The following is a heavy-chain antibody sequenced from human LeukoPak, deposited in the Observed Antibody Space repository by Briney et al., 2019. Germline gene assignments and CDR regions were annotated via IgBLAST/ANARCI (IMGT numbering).Heavy chain of an antibody. D-gene: IGHD3-22*01. V-gene: IGHV3-21*01. CDR3: ARATMIASNVAY. CDR1: GFTFSNAW. CDR2: ISSSSSYI. Sequence: GGSLRLSCAASGFTFSNAWMSWVRQAPGKGLEWVSSISSSSSYIYYADSVKGRFTISRDNAKNSLYLQMNSLRAEDTAVYYCARATMIASNVAYWGQGTLVTVSS. J-gene: IGHJ4*02.